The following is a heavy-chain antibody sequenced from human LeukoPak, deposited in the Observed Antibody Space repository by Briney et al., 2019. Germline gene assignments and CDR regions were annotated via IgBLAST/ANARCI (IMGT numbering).Heavy chain of an antibody. CDR3: APTEDPYYYDSSGYYYGY. CDR2: VSSHSDYI. Sequence: GGSLRLSCAASGFTFNTYSMNWVRQAPGKGPEWVSCVSSHSDYIYYADSVKGRFTISRDNSKNTLYLQMNSLRAEDTAVYYCAPTEDPYYYDSSGYYYGYWGQGTLVTVSS. D-gene: IGHD3-22*01. V-gene: IGHV3-21*04. CDR1: GFTFNTYS. J-gene: IGHJ4*02.